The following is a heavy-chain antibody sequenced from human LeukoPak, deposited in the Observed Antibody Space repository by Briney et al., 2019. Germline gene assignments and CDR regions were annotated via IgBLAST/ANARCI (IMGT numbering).Heavy chain of an antibody. CDR3: ASSTVTDTGFDY. Sequence: SETLSLTCTVSGGSISTYFWTWIRQPPGKGLELIGFIYYSGSTNYNPSLESRVTISVDTSKNQFSLKVSSVTAADTAVYYCASSTVTDTGFDYWGQGTLATVSS. CDR1: GGSISTYF. D-gene: IGHD4-11*01. CDR2: IYYSGST. J-gene: IGHJ4*02. V-gene: IGHV4-59*01.